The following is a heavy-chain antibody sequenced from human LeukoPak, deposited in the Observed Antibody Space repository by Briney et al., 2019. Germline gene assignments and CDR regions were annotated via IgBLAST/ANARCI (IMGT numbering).Heavy chain of an antibody. CDR2: INHSGST. CDR3: ARDRGGEQWLANFDY. Sequence: GSLRLSCAASGFTFSSYAMSWVRQPPGKGLEWIGEINHSGSTNYNPSLKSRVTISVDTSKNQFSLKLSSVTAADTAVYYCARDRGGEQWLANFDYWGQGTLVTVSS. J-gene: IGHJ4*02. D-gene: IGHD6-19*01. CDR1: GFTFSSYA. V-gene: IGHV4-34*01.